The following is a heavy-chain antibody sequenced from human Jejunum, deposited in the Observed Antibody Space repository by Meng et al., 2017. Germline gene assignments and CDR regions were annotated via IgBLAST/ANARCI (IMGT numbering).Heavy chain of an antibody. J-gene: IGHJ4*02. CDR1: GFTFASSA. V-gene: IGHV3-30*01. CDR3: AKDGGVGFTDFDY. CDR2: VSSSVNYK. Sequence: QVHLVWSGGALIPPGGSLRLSCAASGFTFASSAMHWVRQAPGKGLEWVTVVSSSVNYKYYADSVKGRFTISRDNSKNTLFLEMNSLRPEDTAVYYCAKDGGVGFTDFDYWSQGTLVTVSS. D-gene: IGHD3-16*01.